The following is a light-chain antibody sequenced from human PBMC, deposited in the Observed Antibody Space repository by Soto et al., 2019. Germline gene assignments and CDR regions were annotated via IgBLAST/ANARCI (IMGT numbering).Light chain of an antibody. V-gene: IGKV1-5*03. J-gene: IGKJ1*01. CDR2: EAS. CDR1: QSTSTW. Sequence: DIQMTQSPSTRSASVGDRVTITGRDSQSTSTWLAWYQQRPGKTPKLLISEASKLESGVPSRFSGSGSGTEFTLTISSLQPDDFATYYCQQYITYPYAFGQGTKVEIK. CDR3: QQYITYPYA.